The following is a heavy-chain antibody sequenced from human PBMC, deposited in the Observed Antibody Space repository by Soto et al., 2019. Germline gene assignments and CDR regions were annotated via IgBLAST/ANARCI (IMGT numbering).Heavy chain of an antibody. D-gene: IGHD2-15*01. CDR3: ARYSQGRHEGMDV. CDR2: IYSGGST. CDR1: ALTVSRND. J-gene: IGHJ6*02. Sequence: EVQLVESGGGVIQPGGSLRLSCAVSALTVSRNDMTWVRQAPGKGLECVAVIYSGGSTYSADSVKDRFTISKDNAKNTVYLLINSLRVEYTGVYYCARYSQGRHEGMDVWGQGTPVTVS. V-gene: IGHV3-53*01.